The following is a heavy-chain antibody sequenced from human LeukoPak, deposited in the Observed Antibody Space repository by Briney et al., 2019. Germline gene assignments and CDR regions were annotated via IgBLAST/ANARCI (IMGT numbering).Heavy chain of an antibody. CDR3: ATMTTVIMGGYYYGMDV. D-gene: IGHD4-17*01. CDR1: GFTVSSNY. CDR2: IYSSGNT. V-gene: IGHV3-53*01. Sequence: PGGSLRLSCAASGFTVSSNYMSWVRQAPGKGLEWVSIIYSSGNTYYADSEKGRFTISRDNSKNTLHLQMNSLRAEDTAVYYCATMTTVIMGGYYYGMDVWGQGTTVTVSS. J-gene: IGHJ6*02.